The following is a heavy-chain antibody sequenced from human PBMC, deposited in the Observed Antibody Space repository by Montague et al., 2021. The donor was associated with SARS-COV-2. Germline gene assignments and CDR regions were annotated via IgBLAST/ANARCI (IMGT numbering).Heavy chain of an antibody. V-gene: IGHV3-74*01. CDR1: GFTLSSYW. D-gene: IGHD3-10*01. J-gene: IGHJ3*01. CDR3: ARYYVSGNYGFDL. Sequence: SLRLSCAAPGFTLSSYWMHWVRQAPGKGLVWVSRINSDGSNTNYADSVKGRFTISRDNAKNTLYLQMISLRAGDTAVYYCARYYVSGNYGFDLWGQGTMVTVSS. CDR2: INSDGSNT.